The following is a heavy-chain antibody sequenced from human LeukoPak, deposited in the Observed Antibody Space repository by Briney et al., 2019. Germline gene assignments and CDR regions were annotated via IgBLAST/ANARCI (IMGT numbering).Heavy chain of an antibody. CDR2: IYYSGST. Sequence: SETLSLTCTVSGGSISSGDYYWSWIRQPPGKGLEWIGYIYYSGSTYYNPSLKSRVTISVDTSKNQFSLKLSSVTAADTAVYYCARGGYSYAPYGMDAWGQGTTVTVSS. V-gene: IGHV4-30-4*01. J-gene: IGHJ6*02. CDR1: GGSISSGDYY. CDR3: ARGGYSYAPYGMDA. D-gene: IGHD5-18*01.